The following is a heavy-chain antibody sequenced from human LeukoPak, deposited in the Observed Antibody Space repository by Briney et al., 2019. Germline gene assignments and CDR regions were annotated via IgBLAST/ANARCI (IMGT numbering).Heavy chain of an antibody. CDR2: ISSSSLYI. V-gene: IGHV3-21*03. CDR3: TTNKRS. D-gene: IGHD1-14*01. J-gene: IGHJ5*02. CDR1: GFTFSSYS. Sequence: GGSLRLSCAASGFTFSSYSMNWVRQAPGKGLEWVSSISSSSLYIYYADSVKGRFTISRDNAKNSLYLQMNSLKTEDTAVYYCTTNKRSWGQGTLVTVTS.